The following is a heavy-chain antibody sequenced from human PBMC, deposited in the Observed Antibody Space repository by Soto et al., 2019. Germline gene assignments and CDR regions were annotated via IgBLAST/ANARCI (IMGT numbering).Heavy chain of an antibody. J-gene: IGHJ4*02. CDR1: GFTVSSNY. V-gene: IGHV3-66*01. CDR3: TRSIPGFSYFDY. D-gene: IGHD3-10*01. Sequence: EVQLVESGGGLVQPGGSLRLSCAASGFTVSSNYMSWVRQAPGKGLEWVSVIYSGGSTYYADSVKGRFTISRDNSKNTLYLYMNSLRAEDTAVYYCTRSIPGFSYFDYWGQGTLVTVSS. CDR2: IYSGGST.